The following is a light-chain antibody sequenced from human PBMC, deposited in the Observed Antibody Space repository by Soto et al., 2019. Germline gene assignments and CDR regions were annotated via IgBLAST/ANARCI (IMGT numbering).Light chain of an antibody. J-gene: IGKJ5*01. CDR3: QQRSNWPKIT. V-gene: IGKV3-11*01. CDR2: DAS. CDR1: QSVSNY. Sequence: EIVLTQSPATLSLSPGERATLSCRASQSVSNYLAWYQQKPGQAPRLLISDASNRATGVPARFSGSGSGTDFTLTISSLEPEDYAVHYFQQRSNWPKITFGQGTRLEIQ.